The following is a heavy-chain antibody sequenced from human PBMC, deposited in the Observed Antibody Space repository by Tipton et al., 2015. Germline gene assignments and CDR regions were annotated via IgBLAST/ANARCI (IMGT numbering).Heavy chain of an antibody. V-gene: IGHV4-4*02. CDR1: GDSISSSNW. CDR2: IHHGGST. CDR3: ARGRGAGVSGAARRWATFYGMDV. Sequence: TLSLTCSVSGDSISSSNWWSWVRQPPGKGLEWIGEIHHGGSTNYNPSLKSRVTMSVDTSKNQFSLKLSSVTAADTAVYYCARGRGAGVSGAARRWATFYGMDVWGQGTTVTVSS. D-gene: IGHD6-6*01. J-gene: IGHJ6*02.